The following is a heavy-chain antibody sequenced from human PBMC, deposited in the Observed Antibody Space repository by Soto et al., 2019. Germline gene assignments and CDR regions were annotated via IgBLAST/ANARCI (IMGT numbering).Heavy chain of an antibody. J-gene: IGHJ4*02. V-gene: IGHV6-1*01. CDR1: GDSVSSNSAA. CDR3: ARGDSSGWSRGGFDY. D-gene: IGHD6-19*01. Sequence: SQTLSLTCAITGDSVSSNSAAWNWIRQSPSRGLEWLGRTYYRSKWYKDYAVSVKSRITINPDTSKKQFSLQLNSVTPEDTAVYYCARGDSSGWSRGGFDYWGQGTLVTVSS. CDR2: TYYRSKWYK.